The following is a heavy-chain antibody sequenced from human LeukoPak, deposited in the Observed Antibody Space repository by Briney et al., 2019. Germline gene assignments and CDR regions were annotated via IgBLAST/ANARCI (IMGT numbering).Heavy chain of an antibody. CDR1: GGTFTSYY. D-gene: IGHD2-15*01. V-gene: IGHV1-46*01. J-gene: IGHJ5*02. CDR2: INPSGGST. CDR3: ASNGQYCSGGSCAFLGFDP. Sequence: GSVKVSCKASGGTFTSYYMHWVRQAPGQGLEWMGIINPSGGSTSYAQKFQGRVTMTRDTSTSTVYMELSSLRSEDTAVYYCASNGQYCSGGSCAFLGFDPWGQGTLVTVSS.